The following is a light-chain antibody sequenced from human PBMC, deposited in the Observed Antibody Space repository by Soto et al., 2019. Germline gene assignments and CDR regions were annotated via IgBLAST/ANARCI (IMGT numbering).Light chain of an antibody. J-gene: IGLJ3*02. CDR1: SSDIGGYDH. V-gene: IGLV2-8*01. CDR3: GSWAGPVCV. Sequence: QSALTQPPSASGAPGQSVTISCTGTSSDIGGYDHVSWYRQDPGKAPKVMIYDVTKRHSGVPDRFSGSKAGNTASLTVFGRQAEDEANYYCGSWAGPVCVFGGGTKLTVL. CDR2: DVT.